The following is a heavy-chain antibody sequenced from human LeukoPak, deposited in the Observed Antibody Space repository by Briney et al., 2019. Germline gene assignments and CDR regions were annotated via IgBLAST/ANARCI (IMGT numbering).Heavy chain of an antibody. CDR2: IYPTGST. J-gene: IGHJ5*02. V-gene: IGHV4-38-2*02. D-gene: IGHD6-13*01. Sequence: SSETLSLTCTVSGYSISSGYYWGWIRQPPGKGLEWIGNIYPTGSTYYNPSLKSRVTISVDTSKNQFSLKVSSVSAADTAVYYCARAYSSSWYWNWFDPWGQGTLVTVSS. CDR1: GYSISSGYY. CDR3: ARAYSSSWYWNWFDP.